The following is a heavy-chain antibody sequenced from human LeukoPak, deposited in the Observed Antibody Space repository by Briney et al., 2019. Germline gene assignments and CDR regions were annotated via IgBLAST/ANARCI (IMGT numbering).Heavy chain of an antibody. J-gene: IGHJ5*02. CDR2: IIGGAGST. Sequence: GGTLRLSCAASGFSFSSHGMSWFRQAPGKGLEWVSGIIGGAGSTYYADSVKGRFTISRDNAKNSLYLQMNSLRAEDTAVYYCARDPSSGWYLKGWFDPWGQGTLVTVSS. D-gene: IGHD6-19*01. CDR1: GFSFSSHG. V-gene: IGHV3-23*01. CDR3: ARDPSSGWYLKGWFDP.